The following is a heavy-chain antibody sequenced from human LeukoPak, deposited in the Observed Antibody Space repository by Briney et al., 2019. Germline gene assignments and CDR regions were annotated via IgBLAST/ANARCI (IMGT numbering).Heavy chain of an antibody. CDR2: INYSGST. CDR1: GGSFSGYD. D-gene: IGHD6-13*01. Sequence: SETLSLTCAVHGGSFSGYDWSWIRQPPGKGLEWIGDINYSGSTKYNPSLKSRVTISVDTSKNQFSLKLSSVTAADTAVYYCARGGNIAAAGSFDYWGQGTLVTVSS. V-gene: IGHV4-34*01. CDR3: ARGGNIAAAGSFDY. J-gene: IGHJ4*02.